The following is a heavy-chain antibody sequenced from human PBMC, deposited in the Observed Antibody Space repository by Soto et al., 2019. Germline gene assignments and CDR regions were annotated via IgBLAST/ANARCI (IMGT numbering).Heavy chain of an antibody. CDR3: ARDYHYAFDF. V-gene: IGHV3-48*01. CDR1: GLTFSAYS. D-gene: IGHD2-2*01. Sequence: EVQLLESVGGLVQPGGSLRLSCASSGLTFSAYSMYWVRQAPVKGLEWISYIHTSPTTIHYEASVKGRFNISRDNAKNSLYLHMNKLKAEDTAIYCRARDYHYAFDFWGQGTLVTVSS. J-gene: IGHJ4*02. CDR2: IHTSPTTI.